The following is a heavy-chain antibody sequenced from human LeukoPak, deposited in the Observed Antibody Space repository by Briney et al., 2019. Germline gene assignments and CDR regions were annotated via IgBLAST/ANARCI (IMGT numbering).Heavy chain of an antibody. CDR2: IQYDGSNK. D-gene: IGHD3-10*01. CDR1: GFTFSSYG. CDR3: AKDLDYYGSGSYTFDY. J-gene: IGHJ4*02. V-gene: IGHV3-30*02. Sequence: GGSLRLSCAASGFTFSSYGMHWVRQAPGKGLEWVAFIQYDGSNKFYADSVKGRFTISRDNSKNTLYLQMNSLRAEDTAVYYCAKDLDYYGSGSYTFDYWGQGTLVTVSS.